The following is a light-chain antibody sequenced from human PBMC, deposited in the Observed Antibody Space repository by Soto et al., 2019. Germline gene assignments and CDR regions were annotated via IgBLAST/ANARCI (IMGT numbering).Light chain of an antibody. Sequence: QSVLTQPPSVSEAPRQRVTISCSGSRANIGNNAVNWYQQLPGKAPKLLIYYDDLLSSGVSDRFSVSKSGTSASLAISGLQSEDEADYYCAVWDDNLNGVVFGGGTKVTVL. V-gene: IGLV1-36*01. CDR1: RANIGNNA. J-gene: IGLJ2*01. CDR3: AVWDDNLNGVV. CDR2: YDD.